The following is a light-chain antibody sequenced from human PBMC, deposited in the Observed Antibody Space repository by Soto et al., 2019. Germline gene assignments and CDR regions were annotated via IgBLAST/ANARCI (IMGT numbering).Light chain of an antibody. J-gene: IGKJ1*01. Sequence: EIVLTQSPATLSLSPGERATLSCRASQSVSSYLAWYQQKPGQAPRLLIYDTSTRAPGISARFSVSGSGTEFTLTISSLQSEDFAVYDCQEYIQWPPGMFGPWTTVDIK. CDR1: QSVSSY. CDR2: DTS. CDR3: QEYIQWPPGM. V-gene: IGKV3-15*01.